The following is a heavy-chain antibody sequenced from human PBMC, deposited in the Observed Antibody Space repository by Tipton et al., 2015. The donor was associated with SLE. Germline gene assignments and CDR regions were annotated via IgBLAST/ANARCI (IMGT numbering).Heavy chain of an antibody. CDR2: IYSGGST. J-gene: IGHJ4*02. CDR3: AREDSSVTGFDY. V-gene: IGHV3-53*01. Sequence: GSLRLSCAASGFTFSNAWMSWVRQAPGKGLEWVSVIYSGGSTYYADSVKGRFTISRDNSKNTLYLQMNSLRAEDTAVYYCAREDSSVTGFDYWGQGTLVTVSS. CDR1: GFTFSNAW. D-gene: IGHD6-19*01.